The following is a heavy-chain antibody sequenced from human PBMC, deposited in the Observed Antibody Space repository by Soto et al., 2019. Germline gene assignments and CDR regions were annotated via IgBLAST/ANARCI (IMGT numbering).Heavy chain of an antibody. CDR3: ARVRVYDFWSGYYAAGSDDGRWFDP. CDR1: GGSISSSNW. D-gene: IGHD3-3*01. J-gene: IGHJ5*02. V-gene: IGHV4-4*02. Sequence: SETLSLTCAVSGGSISSSNWWSWVRQPPGKGLEWIGEIYHSGSTNYNPSLKSRVTISVDKSKNQFSLKLSSVTAADTAVYYCARVRVYDFWSGYYAAGSDDGRWFDPWGQGTLVTVSS. CDR2: IYHSGST.